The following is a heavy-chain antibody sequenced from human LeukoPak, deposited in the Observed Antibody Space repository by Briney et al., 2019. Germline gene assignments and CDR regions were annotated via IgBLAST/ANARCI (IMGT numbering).Heavy chain of an antibody. V-gene: IGHV6-1*01. CDR2: TYYRSKWYN. CDR1: GDSVSSNSAA. J-gene: IGHJ5*02. D-gene: IGHD6-13*01. Sequence: SQTLSLTCALSGDSVSSNSAAWNWIRQSPSRGLEWLGRTYYRSKWYNDYAVSVKSRITINPDTSKNQFSLQLNSVTPEDTAVYYCASETAGYSSSWYVWGWFDPWGQGTLVTVSS. CDR3: ASETAGYSSSWYVWGWFDP.